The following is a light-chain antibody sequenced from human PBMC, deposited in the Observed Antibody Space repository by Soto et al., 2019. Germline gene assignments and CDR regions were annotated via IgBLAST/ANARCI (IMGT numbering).Light chain of an antibody. CDR3: QQYGSSTGT. Sequence: EIVLTQSTGTLSLSPGERATLSCMASQSVSSSYLAWYQQKPGQAPRLLIYGASSRATGIPDRFSGSGSGTDFTLTISRLEPEDFAVYYCQQYGSSTGTFGQGTMV. V-gene: IGKV3-20*01. CDR2: GAS. J-gene: IGKJ1*01. CDR1: QSVSSSY.